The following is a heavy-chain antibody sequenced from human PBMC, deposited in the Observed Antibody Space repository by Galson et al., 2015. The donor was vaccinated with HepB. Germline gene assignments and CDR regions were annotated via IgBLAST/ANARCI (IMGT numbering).Heavy chain of an antibody. CDR3: AREVGRSAYPYGMDV. CDR2: IWYDGSNT. Sequence: SLRLSCAASGFSFSSYGMNWVRQAPGKGLEWVAVIWYDGSNTYYGDSVKGRFTISRDNSKNTLYLQMNSLTAEDTAVYYCAREVGRSAYPYGMDVWGQGTTVTVSS. CDR1: GFSFSSYG. V-gene: IGHV3-33*01. J-gene: IGHJ6*02. D-gene: IGHD3-10*01.